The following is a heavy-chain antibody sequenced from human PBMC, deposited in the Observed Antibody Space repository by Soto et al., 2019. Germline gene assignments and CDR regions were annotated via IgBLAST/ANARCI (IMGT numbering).Heavy chain of an antibody. D-gene: IGHD3-16*02. J-gene: IGHJ4*02. CDR2: VSGYIIDT. Sequence: ASVKGSCKAFGYSFTSYGISWVSQAPGQGLEWMGWVSGYIIDTIYVQKFQGRVIMTTDTSTRTAYRELRSLTDDDTAVYFCARAQRIVTAASGSRDFGYWGEGIQVTVS. V-gene: IGHV1-18*01. CDR3: ARAQRIVTAASGSRDFGY. CDR1: GYSFTSYG.